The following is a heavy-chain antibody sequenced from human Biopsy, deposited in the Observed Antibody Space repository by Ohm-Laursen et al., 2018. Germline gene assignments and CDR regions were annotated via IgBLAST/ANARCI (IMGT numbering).Heavy chain of an antibody. CDR2: IYNTETT. CDR3: ARHPTGFWFDP. V-gene: IGHV4-39*01. J-gene: IGHJ5*02. CDR1: GGSISSSTTYY. Sequence: SQTLSLTCTVSGGSISSSTTYYWAWLRQPPGKGLEWIGSIYNTETTFYNPSLKSRVTISVDTSPNQFSPKVSSVTAADTALYFCARHPTGFWFDPWGHGTLVTVSS.